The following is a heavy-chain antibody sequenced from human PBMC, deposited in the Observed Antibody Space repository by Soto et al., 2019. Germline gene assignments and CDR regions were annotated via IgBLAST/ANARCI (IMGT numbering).Heavy chain of an antibody. D-gene: IGHD6-13*01. CDR1: GGAISSSKW. CDR2: IYQSGST. CDR3: ARASATIAAAAIFDY. V-gene: IGHV4-4*02. Sequence: QVQLQESGPGLVKPSGTLSLTCAVSGGAISSSKWWSWVRQPPGKGLEWIGEIYQSGSTNYNPSLESRVRMSVDKSRNQFSLKLTSMSAADTAVYYCARASATIAAAAIFDYWGQGTLVTVSS. J-gene: IGHJ4*02.